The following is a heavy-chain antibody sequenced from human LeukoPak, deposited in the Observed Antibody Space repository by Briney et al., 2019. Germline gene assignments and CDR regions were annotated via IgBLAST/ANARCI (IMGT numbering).Heavy chain of an antibody. CDR3: ARGPERAWSGFFFSYGMDV. V-gene: IGHV1-2*02. CDR1: GYTFTGYY. D-gene: IGHD3-3*01. J-gene: IGHJ6*02. CDR2: INPNSGGT. Sequence: ASLKLSCKASGYTFTGYYMHWVRQAPGQGLEWMGWINPNSGGTNYAQKFQGRVTMTRDTSISTAYMELSRLRSDDTAVYYCARGPERAWSGFFFSYGMDVWGQGTTVTVSS.